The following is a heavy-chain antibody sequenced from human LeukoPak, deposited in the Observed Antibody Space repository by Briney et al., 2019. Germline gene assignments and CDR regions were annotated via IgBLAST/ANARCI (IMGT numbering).Heavy chain of an antibody. CDR3: ARGLCSGGSCYQNYYCYYYMDV. D-gene: IGHD2-15*01. Sequence: PGGSLRLSCAASGFTFSSYSMNWVRQAPGKGLEWVSSISSSSSYIYYADSVKGRFTISRDNAKNSLYLQMNSLRAEDTAVYYCARGLCSGGSCYQNYYCYYYMDVWGKGTTVTVSS. J-gene: IGHJ6*03. CDR2: ISSSSSYI. V-gene: IGHV3-21*01. CDR1: GFTFSSYS.